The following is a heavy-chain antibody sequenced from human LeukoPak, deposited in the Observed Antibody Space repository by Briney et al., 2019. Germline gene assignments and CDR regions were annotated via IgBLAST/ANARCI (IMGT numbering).Heavy chain of an antibody. CDR3: ARVKWLVDYYFDY. D-gene: IGHD6-19*01. CDR2: ISYDRSNK. Sequence: GRSLRLSCAASGFTFSSYAMHWVRQAPGKGREWVAVISYDRSNKYYADSVKGRFTISRDNSKNTLYLQMNSLRAEDTAVYYCARVKWLVDYYFDYWGQGTLVTVSS. J-gene: IGHJ4*02. V-gene: IGHV3-30*04. CDR1: GFTFSSYA.